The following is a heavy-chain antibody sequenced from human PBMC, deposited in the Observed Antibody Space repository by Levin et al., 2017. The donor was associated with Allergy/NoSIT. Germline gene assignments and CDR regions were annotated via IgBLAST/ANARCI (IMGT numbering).Heavy chain of an antibody. Sequence: GGSLRLSCAASGFTFSSYWMHWVRQAPGKGLVWVSRINSDGSSTSYADSVKGRFTISRDNAKNTLYLQMNSLRAEDTAVYYCAIPPYGDYVFDYWGQGTLVTVSS. CDR1: GFTFSSYW. V-gene: IGHV3-74*01. CDR3: AIPPYGDYVFDY. D-gene: IGHD4-17*01. J-gene: IGHJ4*02. CDR2: INSDGSST.